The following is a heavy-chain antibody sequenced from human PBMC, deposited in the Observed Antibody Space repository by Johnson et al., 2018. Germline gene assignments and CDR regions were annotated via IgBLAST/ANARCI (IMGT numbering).Heavy chain of an antibody. Sequence: EVQLVESGAEVKKPGESLKISCPGFGYKFTNYWIGWVRPVPGKGLEWMGIIYPGDSDNKYNPSFQGQLPISAVKSISTTFLQWSSLKASDTAMDYCARPQATSSWFDCWGQGTLVTGSS. D-gene: IGHD6-13*01. V-gene: IGHV5-51*01. CDR2: IYPGDSDN. CDR1: GYKFTNYW. CDR3: ARPQATSSWFDC. J-gene: IGHJ4*02.